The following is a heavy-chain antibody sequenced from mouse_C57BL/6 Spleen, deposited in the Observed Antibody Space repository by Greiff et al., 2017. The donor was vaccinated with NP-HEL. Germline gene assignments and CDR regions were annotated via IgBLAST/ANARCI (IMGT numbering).Heavy chain of an antibody. V-gene: IGHV3-6*01. Sequence: ESGPGLVKPSQSLSLTCSVTGYSITSGYYWNWIRQFPGNKLEWMGYISYDGSNNYNPSLKNRISITRDTSKNQFFLKLNSVTTEDTATYYCARDPGGYYGAMDYWGQGTSVTVSS. CDR3: ARDPGGYYGAMDY. D-gene: IGHD2-3*01. CDR2: ISYDGSN. CDR1: GYSITSGYY. J-gene: IGHJ4*01.